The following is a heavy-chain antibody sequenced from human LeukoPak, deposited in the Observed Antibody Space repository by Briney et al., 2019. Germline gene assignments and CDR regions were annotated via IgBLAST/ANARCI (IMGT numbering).Heavy chain of an antibody. D-gene: IGHD5-24*01. CDR1: GYTFTSYA. CDR2: INAGNGNT. CDR3: ARVLRSGMATLVSLGY. Sequence: ASVKVSCKASGYTFTSYAMHWVRQAPGQRLEWMGWINAGNGNTKYSQKFQGRVTITRDTSASTAYMELSSLRFEDTAVYYCARVLRSGMATLVSLGYWGQGTLVTVSS. V-gene: IGHV1-3*01. J-gene: IGHJ4*02.